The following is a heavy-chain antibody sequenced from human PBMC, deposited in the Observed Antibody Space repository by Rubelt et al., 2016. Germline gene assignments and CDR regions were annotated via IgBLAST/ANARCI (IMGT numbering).Heavy chain of an antibody. CDR2: IDSDGTR. CDR3: SRPNDFWVSYGTYYYAMDA. Sequence: EVQLMESGGGLIQPGGSLRLSCAASEFSVSTKYMSWVRQAPGKGLEWVSVIDSDGTRDYADSVKGRFTISRDNSKNTLYLQMNSLRAEDTAVYYWSRPNDFWVSYGTYYYAMDAWGQGTTVTVSS. V-gene: IGHV3-53*01. J-gene: IGHJ6*02. D-gene: IGHD3-3*01. CDR1: EFSVSTKY.